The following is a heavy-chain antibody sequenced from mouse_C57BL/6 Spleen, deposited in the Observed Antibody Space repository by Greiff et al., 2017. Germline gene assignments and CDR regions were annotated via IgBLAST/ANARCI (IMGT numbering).Heavy chain of an antibody. CDR1: GYTFTDYN. Sequence: EVQLQQSGPELVKPGASVKLSCKASGYTFTDYNMHWVKQSHGKSLEWIGYINPNNGGTSYNQKFKGKDTLTVNKSSSTAYMELRSLTSEESAVYYCARPYYGSSYLAYWGQGTLVTVSA. D-gene: IGHD1-1*01. V-gene: IGHV1-22*01. CDR3: ARPYYGSSYLAY. CDR2: INPNNGGT. J-gene: IGHJ3*01.